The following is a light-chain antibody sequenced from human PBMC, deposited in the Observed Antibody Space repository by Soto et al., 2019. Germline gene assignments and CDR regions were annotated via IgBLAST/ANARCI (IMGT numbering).Light chain of an antibody. Sequence: QSVLTQPASVSGSPGQSITISCTGTSSDVGGYNYVSWYQQHPGIAPKLMIYEDSNRPSGVSNRFSGSKSGNTASLTISGLQAEDEADYYCSSYTSGSTGVFGGGTKLTVL. CDR1: SSDVGGYNY. J-gene: IGLJ3*02. CDR3: SSYTSGSTGV. V-gene: IGLV2-14*01. CDR2: EDS.